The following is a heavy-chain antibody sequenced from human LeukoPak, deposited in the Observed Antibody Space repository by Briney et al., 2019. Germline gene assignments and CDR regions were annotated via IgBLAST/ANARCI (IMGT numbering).Heavy chain of an antibody. D-gene: IGHD3-10*01. V-gene: IGHV3-23*01. CDR3: AKGMVRGVIIPGWFDP. Sequence: PGGSLRLSCAASGFTFSSYAMSWVRQAPRKGLEWVSAISGSGGSTYYADSVKGRFTISRDNSKNTLYLQMNSLRAEDTAVYYCAKGMVRGVIIPGWFDPWGQGTLVTVSS. CDR1: GFTFSSYA. J-gene: IGHJ5*02. CDR2: ISGSGGST.